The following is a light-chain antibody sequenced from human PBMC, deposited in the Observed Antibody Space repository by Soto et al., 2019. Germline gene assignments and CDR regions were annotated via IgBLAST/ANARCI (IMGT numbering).Light chain of an antibody. J-gene: IGLJ3*02. Sequence: QSVLTQPASVSASPGQSITISCTGSSSDINSYKFVSWYQVLPGKAPKLIIYEDDYRPPEISSRFSASKSGNTASLTISGVQLEDDSHYFCCSYTKANTGVFGGGTKVTVL. CDR2: EDD. CDR1: SSDINSYKF. CDR3: CSYTKANTGV. V-gene: IGLV2-14*01.